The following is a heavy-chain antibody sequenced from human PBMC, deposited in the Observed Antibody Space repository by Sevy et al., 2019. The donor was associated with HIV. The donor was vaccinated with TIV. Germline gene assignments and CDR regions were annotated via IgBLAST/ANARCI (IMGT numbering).Heavy chain of an antibody. CDR3: ARSGGYSEYGIDV. J-gene: IGHJ6*02. Sequence: GGSLRLSCGASGFTFSSYDMHWVRQAAGKGLEWVSGIGSGGDAYYPGSVKGRFTISSENAKNSLYLQMNSLRAGDTAVYYCARSGGYSEYGIDVWGQGTTVTVSS. CDR2: IGSGGDA. V-gene: IGHV3-13*01. CDR1: GFTFSSYD. D-gene: IGHD5-12*01.